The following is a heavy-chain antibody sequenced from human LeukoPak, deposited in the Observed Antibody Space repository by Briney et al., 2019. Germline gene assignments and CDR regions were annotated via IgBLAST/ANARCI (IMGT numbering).Heavy chain of an antibody. CDR1: GFTFSSYA. CDR3: AKGTIFGVVNVDYMDV. J-gene: IGHJ6*03. V-gene: IGHV3-23*01. D-gene: IGHD3-3*01. Sequence: PGGSLRLSCAASGFTFSSYAMSWVRQAPGKGLEWVSAISGSGGSTYYADSVKGRFTISRDNSKNTLYLQMNSLRAEDTAVYYCAKGTIFGVVNVDYMDVWGKGTTVTVSS. CDR2: ISGSGGST.